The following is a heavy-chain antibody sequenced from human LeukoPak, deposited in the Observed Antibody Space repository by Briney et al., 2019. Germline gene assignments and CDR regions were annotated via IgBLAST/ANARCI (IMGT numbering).Heavy chain of an antibody. CDR2: IYSGGST. D-gene: IGHD3-10*01. CDR3: ARVWVRVFDY. CDR1: GFTFSSYA. J-gene: IGHJ4*02. Sequence: GGSLRLSCGASGFTFSSYAMSWVRQAPGKGLEWVSVIYSGGSTYYADSVKGRFTISRDNSKNTLYLQMNSLRAEDTAVYYCARVWVRVFDYWGQGTLVTVSS. V-gene: IGHV3-66*01.